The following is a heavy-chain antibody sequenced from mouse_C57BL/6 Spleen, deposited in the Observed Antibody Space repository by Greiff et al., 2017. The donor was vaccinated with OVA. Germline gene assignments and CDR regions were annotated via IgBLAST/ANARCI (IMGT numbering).Heavy chain of an antibody. CDR2: INPSSGYT. D-gene: IGHD4-1*01. CDR1: GYTFTSYW. Sequence: VQLKQSGAELAKPGASVKLSCKASGYTFTSYWMHWVKQRPGQGLEWIGYINPSSGYTKYNQKFKDKATLTADKSSSTAYMQLSSLTYEDSAVYYCARSGTAYYYAMDYWGQGTSVTVSS. J-gene: IGHJ4*01. V-gene: IGHV1-7*01. CDR3: ARSGTAYYYAMDY.